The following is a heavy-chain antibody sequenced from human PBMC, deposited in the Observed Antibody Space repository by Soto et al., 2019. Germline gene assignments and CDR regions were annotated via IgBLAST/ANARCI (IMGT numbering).Heavy chain of an antibody. CDR1: GFTFSGYG. D-gene: IGHD6-13*01. CDR2: LANDGSYQ. V-gene: IGHV3-30*03. J-gene: IGHJ4*02. CDR3: ARSSGGSSWYAPDY. Sequence: QVQLVESGGGVVQPGRSLRLSCAASGFTFSGYGMHWVRHAPGEGLQWVAVLANDGSYQYYADSLKGRFTISRDNSKNTLYLQMDSLRPEDTAVYYCARSSGGSSWYAPDYWGQGTLVTVSP.